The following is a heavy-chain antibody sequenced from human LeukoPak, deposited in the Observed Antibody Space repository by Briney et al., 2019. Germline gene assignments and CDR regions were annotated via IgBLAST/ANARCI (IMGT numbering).Heavy chain of an antibody. V-gene: IGHV3-48*01. Sequence: GGSLRLSCAASGFTFSSYSMNWVRQAPGKGLEWVSYISSSSSTIYYADSVKGRFTISRDNAKNSLYLQTNSLRAEDTAVYYCTSTYYYGSGSYPRGQGTLVTVSS. CDR1: GFTFSSYS. J-gene: IGHJ5*02. CDR2: ISSSSSTI. CDR3: TSTYYYGSGSYP. D-gene: IGHD3-10*01.